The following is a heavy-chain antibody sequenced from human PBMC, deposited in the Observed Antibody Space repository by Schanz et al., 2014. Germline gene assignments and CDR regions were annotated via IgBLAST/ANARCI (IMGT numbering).Heavy chain of an antibody. CDR2: ISYDGSHK. CDR3: ARDRQQLVGRIGYYYGMDV. Sequence: QVQLVESGGGVVQRGGSLRLSCAASGFIFSNYGMHWVRQAPGKGLEWVAVISYDGSHKDYADSVKGRFTISRDNSKNTLYLQMNSLRAEDTAVYYCARDRQQLVGRIGYYYGMDVWGQGTTVTVSS. J-gene: IGHJ6*02. D-gene: IGHD6-13*01. V-gene: IGHV3-30*19. CDR1: GFIFSNYG.